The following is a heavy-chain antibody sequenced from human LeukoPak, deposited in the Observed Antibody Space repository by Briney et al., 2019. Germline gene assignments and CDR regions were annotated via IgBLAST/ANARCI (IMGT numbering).Heavy chain of an antibody. D-gene: IGHD3-3*01. Sequence: SSVKVSCKASGGTFSSYTISWVRQAPGQGLEWIGRIIPILGIANYAQKFQGRVTITADKSTSTAYMELSSLRSEDTAVYYCASSLSPTWSGYERYYYYYMDVWGKGTTVTVSS. CDR3: ASSLSPTWSGYERYYYYYMDV. CDR1: GGTFSSYT. J-gene: IGHJ6*03. CDR2: IIPILGIA. V-gene: IGHV1-69*02.